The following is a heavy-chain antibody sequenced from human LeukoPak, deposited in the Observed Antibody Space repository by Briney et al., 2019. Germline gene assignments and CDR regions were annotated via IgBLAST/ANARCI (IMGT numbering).Heavy chain of an antibody. J-gene: IGHJ4*02. D-gene: IGHD6-19*01. CDR3: ARVGGSGWLDF. CDR2: IYDSGST. Sequence: SETLSLTCTVSGGSIRSSYYYWGWIRQPPGKGLEWIGSIYDSGSTYYNPSLKSRVTISVDTSKNQFSLKVRSVTAADTAVYFCARVGGSGWLDFWGQGTLVTVSS. CDR1: GGSIRSSYYY. V-gene: IGHV4-39*07.